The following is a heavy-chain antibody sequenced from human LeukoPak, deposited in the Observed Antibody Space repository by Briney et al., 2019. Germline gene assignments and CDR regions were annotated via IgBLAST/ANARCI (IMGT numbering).Heavy chain of an antibody. CDR3: ARGYDIDV. CDR2: IYYTGTT. J-gene: IGHJ6*02. Sequence: ASETLSLTCTISGGSISNSYWSWIRQPPGKPLDWIGYIYYTGTTKYNPSLKSRATISLDTSKNQFSLKLTSVTAADTALFFCARGYDIDVWGQGTTVTVSS. CDR1: GGSISNSY. V-gene: IGHV4-59*01.